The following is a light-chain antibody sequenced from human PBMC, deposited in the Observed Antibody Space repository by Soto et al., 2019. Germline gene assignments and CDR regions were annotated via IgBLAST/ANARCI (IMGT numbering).Light chain of an antibody. Sequence: EVVMTQSPATLSVSPGERATLSCMASQSVSSNLAWYQQKPGQAPRLLIYGASTRATGIPARFSGSESGTEFTLTISSLQSEDFAVYYCQQYNNWPLTFGGGTKVEIK. J-gene: IGKJ4*01. CDR2: GAS. V-gene: IGKV3-15*01. CDR1: QSVSSN. CDR3: QQYNNWPLT.